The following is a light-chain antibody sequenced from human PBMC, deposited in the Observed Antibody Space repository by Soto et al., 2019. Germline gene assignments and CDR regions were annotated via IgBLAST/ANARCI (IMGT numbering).Light chain of an antibody. CDR3: QQYHDWPMT. J-gene: IGKJ3*01. CDR1: ESVSSN. CDR2: VAS. Sequence: EIVMTQSPAILSVSPGERATLSCRASESVSSNLAWYQQKPGQAPRLLISVASTRATGIPVRFSGSGSGTDFTLTISSLQSEDFVFYYCQQYHDWPMTFGPGTKVDIK. V-gene: IGKV3-15*01.